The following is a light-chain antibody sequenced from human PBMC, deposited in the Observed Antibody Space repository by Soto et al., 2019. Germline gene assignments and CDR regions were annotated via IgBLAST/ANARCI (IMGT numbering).Light chain of an antibody. Sequence: QSALAQPASVSGSPGQSITISCTGSTSDIGSAKYVSWYQQHPGKAPKVMIYEVNNRPSGVSNRFSGSKSGNTASLTISGLQAEDEADYYCSSRSISSTDYVFGTGTKLTVL. J-gene: IGLJ1*01. CDR3: SSRSISSTDYV. CDR2: EVN. V-gene: IGLV2-14*01. CDR1: TSDIGSAKY.